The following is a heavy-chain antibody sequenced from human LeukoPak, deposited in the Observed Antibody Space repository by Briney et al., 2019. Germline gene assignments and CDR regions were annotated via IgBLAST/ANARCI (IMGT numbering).Heavy chain of an antibody. D-gene: IGHD1-26*01. CDR1: GFTFRNAW. CDR3: ARTRMGTPTPTFDY. V-gene: IGHV3-21*01. J-gene: IGHJ4*02. CDR2: ISGRSTYT. Sequence: TGGSLRLSCAASGFTFRNAWMTWVRQAPGKGLEWVSSISGRSTYTHYADSVQGRFTISRDDARDSLFPQMNSLRAEDTAVYYCARTRMGTPTPTFDYWGQGALVTVSS.